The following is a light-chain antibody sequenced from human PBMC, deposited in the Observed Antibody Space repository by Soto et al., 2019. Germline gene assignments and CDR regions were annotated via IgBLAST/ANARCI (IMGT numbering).Light chain of an antibody. J-gene: IGKJ4*01. V-gene: IGKV2-40*01. CDR3: MQRKEFPVT. Sequence: DVVMTQSQLSLPVTLGQPASISCRSSQILVYSGGNTYLNWFQQRPGQSPQLLIYTLSYRASGVPDRFSGSGSGTDFTLKISRVEAEDVGVYYCMQRKEFPVTFGGGTKVDIK. CDR1: QILVYSGGNTY. CDR2: TLS.